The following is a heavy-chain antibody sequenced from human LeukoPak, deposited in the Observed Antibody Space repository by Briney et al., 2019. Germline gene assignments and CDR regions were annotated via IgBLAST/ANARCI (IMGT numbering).Heavy chain of an antibody. V-gene: IGHV3-23*01. J-gene: IGHJ4*02. D-gene: IGHD1-26*01. CDR1: GFTFSNFA. CDR2: ISASGGST. CDR3: AKGGKWDVTPFDY. Sequence: GGSLRLSCAASGFTFSNFAMSWVRQAPGKGLEWVSVISASGGSTYYADSVKGRFTISRDNSKNTLYLQVNSLRAEDTAVYYCAKGGKWDVTPFDYWGQGTLVTVSS.